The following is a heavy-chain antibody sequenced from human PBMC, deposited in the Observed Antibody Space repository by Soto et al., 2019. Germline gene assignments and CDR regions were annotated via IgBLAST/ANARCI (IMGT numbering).Heavy chain of an antibody. CDR1: GFTFSSYA. J-gene: IGHJ4*02. D-gene: IGHD1-26*01. CDR2: ISYDGSNK. V-gene: IGHV3-30-3*01. CDR3: AREGRSYQPLDY. Sequence: GGSIRRSCAASGFTFSSYAMHWGRQAPGKGLGWVAVISYDGSNKYYADSVKGRFTISRDNSKNTLYLQMNSLRAEDTAVYYCAREGRSYQPLDYWGQGTLVTVSS.